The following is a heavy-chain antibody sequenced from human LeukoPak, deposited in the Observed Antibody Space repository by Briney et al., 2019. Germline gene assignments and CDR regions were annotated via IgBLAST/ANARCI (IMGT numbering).Heavy chain of an antibody. V-gene: IGHV4-59*01. CDR3: ARDRSGYSSGWYHLGY. CDR1: GGSISTYY. D-gene: IGHD6-19*01. J-gene: IGHJ4*02. Sequence: SETLSLTCTVSGGSISTYYWSWIRQPPGKGLEWIGYIYYSGSTNYNPSLKSRVTISVDTSKNQFSLKLNSVTAADTAVYYCARDRSGYSSGWYHLGYWGQGTLVTASS. CDR2: IYYSGST.